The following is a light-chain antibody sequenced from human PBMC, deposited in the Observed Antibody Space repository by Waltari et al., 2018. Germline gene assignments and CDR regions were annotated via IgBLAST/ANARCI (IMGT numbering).Light chain of an antibody. CDR3: QHYNDWPPWT. Sequence: ETVMTQSPATLSVSPGEGATLTCRASQSIRSNLAWYQQRPGQAPRLLIYGASTRATGIPARFSGSGSGTEFTLSISSLQSEDFAVYYCQHYNDWPPWTFGQGTKVEMK. V-gene: IGKV3-15*01. J-gene: IGKJ1*01. CDR2: GAS. CDR1: QSIRSN.